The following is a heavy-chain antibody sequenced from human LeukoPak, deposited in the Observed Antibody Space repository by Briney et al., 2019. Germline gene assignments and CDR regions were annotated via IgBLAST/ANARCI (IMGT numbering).Heavy chain of an antibody. CDR1: GYTFTSYA. CDR3: AKIAVAGNFDY. D-gene: IGHD6-19*01. J-gene: IGHJ4*02. CDR2: INAGNGNT. Sequence: ASVKVSCKASGYTFTSYAMHWVRQAPGQGLEWMGWINAGNGNTKYSQKFQGRVTITRDTSASTAYMELSSLRSEDTAVYYCAKIAVAGNFDYWGQGTLVTVSS. V-gene: IGHV1-3*01.